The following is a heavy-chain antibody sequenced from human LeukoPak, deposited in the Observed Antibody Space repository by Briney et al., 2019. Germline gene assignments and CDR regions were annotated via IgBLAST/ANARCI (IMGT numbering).Heavy chain of an antibody. D-gene: IGHD1-26*01. CDR1: GFTFSSYA. Sequence: GGSLRLSCAASGFTFSSYAMSWVRQAPGKGLEWVSAISGTGGRTYYVDSVKGRFTISRDNAENSLYLQMNSLRAEDTAVYYCARGQAHRYSGSLSDAFDIWGQGTMVTVSS. V-gene: IGHV3-23*01. CDR3: ARGQAHRYSGSLSDAFDI. J-gene: IGHJ3*02. CDR2: ISGTGGRT.